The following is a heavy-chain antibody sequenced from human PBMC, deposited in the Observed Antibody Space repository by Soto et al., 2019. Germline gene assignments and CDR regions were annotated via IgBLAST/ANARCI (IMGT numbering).Heavy chain of an antibody. CDR3: GRDERWSRDY. CDR2: IKEDGGER. D-gene: IGHD2-15*01. CDR1: GFTFSRYW. Sequence: GGSLRLSCVASGFTFSRYWMSWVRQAPGKGLEWVANIKEDGGERYYVDSVKGRFTISRDNAKNSLYLQMNSLRAEDTAVYYCGRDERWSRDYWGQGTLVTVSS. J-gene: IGHJ4*02. V-gene: IGHV3-7*01.